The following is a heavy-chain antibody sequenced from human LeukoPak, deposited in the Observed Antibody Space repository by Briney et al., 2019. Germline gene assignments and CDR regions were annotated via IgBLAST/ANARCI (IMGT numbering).Heavy chain of an antibody. CDR3: ARVLGRTSGDLGGHFGY. Sequence: GGSLRLSCSASGFSFSDHYMDWVRQAPGKGLEWVGRIRSKANSDTTQYAASVQGRFSISRDDSKNSLYLQINSLKTEDTAVYYCARVLGRTSGDLGGHFGYWGQGTLVTVSS. D-gene: IGHD3-16*01. V-gene: IGHV3-72*01. J-gene: IGHJ4*02. CDR1: GFSFSDHY. CDR2: IRSKANSDTT.